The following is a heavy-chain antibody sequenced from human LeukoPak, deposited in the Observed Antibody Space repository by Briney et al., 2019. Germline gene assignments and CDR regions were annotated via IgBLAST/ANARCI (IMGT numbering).Heavy chain of an antibody. CDR3: ARERSSTSGGAFDI. V-gene: IGHV3-11*04. D-gene: IGHD2-2*01. Sequence: GGSLRLSCAASGFTFSDYYMSWIRQAPGKGLEWVSYISSSSSTIYYADSVKGRFTISRDNAKNSLYLQMNSLRAEDTAVYYCARERSSTSGGAFDIWGQGTMVTVSS. CDR2: ISSSSSTI. CDR1: GFTFSDYY. J-gene: IGHJ3*02.